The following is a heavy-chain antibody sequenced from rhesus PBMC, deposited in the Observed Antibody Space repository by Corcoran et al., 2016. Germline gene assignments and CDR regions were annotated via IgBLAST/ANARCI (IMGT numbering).Heavy chain of an antibody. V-gene: IGHV3-116*01. Sequence: EMQLVESGGGLVKPGGSLRLSCAASGFTFSAHYMEWFRQAPGRGPEWVGFIRNKAKGGTSEYAASVKGRFTISRDDSKNVTYLQMNSLKTEDTAVYYCTTGKNFWTGYYGFDYCGQGVLVTVSS. D-gene: IGHD3-3*01. CDR1: GFTFSAHY. CDR3: TTGKNFWTGYYGFDY. J-gene: IGHJ4*01. CDR2: IRNKAKGGTS.